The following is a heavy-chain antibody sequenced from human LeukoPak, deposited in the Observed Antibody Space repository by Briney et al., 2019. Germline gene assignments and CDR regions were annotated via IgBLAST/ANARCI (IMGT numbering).Heavy chain of an antibody. V-gene: IGHV4-59*08. CDR3: ARHGSGSYYYGMDV. Sequence: SETLSLTCTVSGGSISSYYWSWIRQPPGKGLEWIGYIYYSGSTNYNPSLKSRVTISVDTSKNQFSLKLSSVTAADTAVYYCARHGSGSYYYGMDVWGQGTTVTVSS. D-gene: IGHD3-10*01. CDR2: IYYSGST. J-gene: IGHJ6*02. CDR1: GGSISSYY.